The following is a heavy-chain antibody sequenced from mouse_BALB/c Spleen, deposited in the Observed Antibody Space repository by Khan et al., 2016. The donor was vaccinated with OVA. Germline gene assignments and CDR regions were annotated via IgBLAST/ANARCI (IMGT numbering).Heavy chain of an antibody. J-gene: IGHJ3*01. D-gene: IGHD1-1*01. Sequence: VQLQQSRPELVKPGASMKISCKASGYSFTDYTINWVKQSHGKNLEWIGLINPYNGFTTYNQKFKGKASLTVHKSSSTAYMELLSLTSEDSAVYYCARGNYYGSNSWFAYWGQGTLVTVSA. CDR1: GYSFTDYT. CDR3: ARGNYYGSNSWFAY. CDR2: INPYNGFT. V-gene: IGHV1-18*01.